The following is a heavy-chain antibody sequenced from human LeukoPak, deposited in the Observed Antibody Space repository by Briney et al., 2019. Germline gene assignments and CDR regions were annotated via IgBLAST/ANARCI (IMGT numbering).Heavy chain of an antibody. D-gene: IGHD3-16*02. V-gene: IGHV3-48*02. CDR3: ARDYLSGFDY. CDR1: GFTFSDYS. J-gene: IGHJ4*02. Sequence: GGSLRLSCAASGFTFSDYSMNWVRQAPGKGLEWVSYIGSSSSTMYYAGSVKGRFTISRDNAKNSLYLQMNSLRDEDTAVYYCARDYLSGFDYWGQGTLVTVSS. CDR2: IGSSSSTM.